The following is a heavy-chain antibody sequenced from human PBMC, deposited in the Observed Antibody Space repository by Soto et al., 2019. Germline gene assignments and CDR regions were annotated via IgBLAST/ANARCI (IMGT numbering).Heavy chain of an antibody. V-gene: IGHV3-13*01. CDR3: ARAYNPGNSSGWYYFAY. CDR2: IGTAGDT. D-gene: IGHD6-19*01. J-gene: IGHJ4*02. CDR1: GFTFRSYD. Sequence: TGGSLRLSCAASGFTFRSYDMHWVRQATGKGLEWVSAIGTAGDTYYPGSVKGRFTISRENAKNSLYLQMNSLRAGDTAVYYCARAYNPGNSSGWYYFAYWGQGTLVTVSS.